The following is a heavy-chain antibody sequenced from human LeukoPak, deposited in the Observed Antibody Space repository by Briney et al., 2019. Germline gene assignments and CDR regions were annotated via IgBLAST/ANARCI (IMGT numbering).Heavy chain of an antibody. J-gene: IGHJ4*02. CDR1: GFTFSNYA. D-gene: IGHD2-21*01. CDR2: ISSGGGFT. Sequence: GGSLRLSCAASGFTFSNYAMSWVRQAPGKGLEWVSTISSGGGFTYYSDSVKGRFTISRDSSKNTLCLQMNSLRAEDTAVYYCAKDLRIGAVVPDYWGQGTLVTVSS. V-gene: IGHV3-23*01. CDR3: AKDLRIGAVVPDY.